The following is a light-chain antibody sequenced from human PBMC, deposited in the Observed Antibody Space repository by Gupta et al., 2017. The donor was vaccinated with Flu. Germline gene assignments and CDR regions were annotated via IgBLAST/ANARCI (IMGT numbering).Light chain of an antibody. CDR3: MQGAHWPGA. CDR1: QGLVYSDGNTY. CDR2: LVS. J-gene: IGKJ1*01. V-gene: IGKV2-30*01. Sequence: DVVMTQSPLSLPVTLGQPASISCRSSQGLVYSDGNTYLHSFQQRPGQSTRRPNYLVSYRECRVPSSLSGRGSGTDFTLKISRVEDEDVGVYYCMQGAHWPGAFGQGTKVEIK.